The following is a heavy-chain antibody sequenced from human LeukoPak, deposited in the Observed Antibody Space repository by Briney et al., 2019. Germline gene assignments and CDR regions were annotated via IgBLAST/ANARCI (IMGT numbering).Heavy chain of an antibody. J-gene: IGHJ3*02. Sequence: GESLKISCKGSGYSFTSYWIGWLRQMPGKGLEWMGIIYPGDSDTRYSPSFQGQVTISADKSISTAYLQWSSLKASDTAMYYCASSGRCSSTSCYDAFDIWGQGTMVTVSS. V-gene: IGHV5-51*01. CDR2: IYPGDSDT. D-gene: IGHD2-2*01. CDR3: ASSGRCSSTSCYDAFDI. CDR1: GYSFTSYW.